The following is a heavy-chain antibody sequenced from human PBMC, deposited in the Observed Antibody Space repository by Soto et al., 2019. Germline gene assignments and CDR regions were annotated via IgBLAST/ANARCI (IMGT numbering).Heavy chain of an antibody. J-gene: IGHJ4*02. CDR3: ARVTTFYDILTSSYALNYFDY. Sequence: GGSLRLSCAASGFSVTSNYMTWVRQAPGKGLECVSVIYAGGNTYYPDSVKGRFTISSDNSKNTHFLQMNNLRAEDTAVYYCARVTTFYDILTSSYALNYFDYWGQGTRVTVSS. D-gene: IGHD3-9*01. V-gene: IGHV3-53*01. CDR1: GFSVTSNY. CDR2: IYAGGNT.